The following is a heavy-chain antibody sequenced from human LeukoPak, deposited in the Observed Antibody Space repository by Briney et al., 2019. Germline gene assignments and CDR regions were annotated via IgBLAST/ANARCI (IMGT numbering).Heavy chain of an antibody. CDR1: GGSFSSSSYY. V-gene: IGHV4-39*07. CDR2: IFYRGSN. CDR3: ARALSCDWKYGLYYSYYMDV. Sequence: PSETLSLTCTVSGGSFSSSSYYWGWIRQPPGKGLEWIGSIFYRGSNYHNPSLKSRVTLSIDTSKNQFSLKLSSVTAADTAVYYCARALSCDWKYGLYYSYYMDVWGTGTTVTVPS. J-gene: IGHJ6*03. D-gene: IGHD1-7*01.